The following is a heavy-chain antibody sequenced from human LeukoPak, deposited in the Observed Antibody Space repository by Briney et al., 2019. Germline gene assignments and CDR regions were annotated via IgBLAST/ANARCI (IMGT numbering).Heavy chain of an antibody. J-gene: IGHJ3*02. V-gene: IGHV1-8*03. Sequence: ASVKVSCKASGYTFTSYDINWVRQATGQGLEWMGCMNPNSGNTGYAQKFQGRVTITRNTSISTAYMELSSLRSEDTAVYYCARGGSGSLHNDAFDIWGQGTMVTVSS. CDR1: GYTFTSYD. D-gene: IGHD2-15*01. CDR2: MNPNSGNT. CDR3: ARGGSGSLHNDAFDI.